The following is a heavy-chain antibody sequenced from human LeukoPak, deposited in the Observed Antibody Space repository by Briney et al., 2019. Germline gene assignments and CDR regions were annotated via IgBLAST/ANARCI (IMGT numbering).Heavy chain of an antibody. CDR2: INHSGST. Sequence: PSETLSLTCAVYGGSFSGYYWSWIRQPPGKGLEWIGEINHSGSTNYNPSLKSRVTISVDTSKNQFSLKLSSVTAADTAVYYCARGDYYDSSGYYPDFIYWGQGTLVTVSS. V-gene: IGHV4-34*01. CDR1: GGSFSGYY. CDR3: ARGDYYDSSGYYPDFIY. D-gene: IGHD3-22*01. J-gene: IGHJ4*02.